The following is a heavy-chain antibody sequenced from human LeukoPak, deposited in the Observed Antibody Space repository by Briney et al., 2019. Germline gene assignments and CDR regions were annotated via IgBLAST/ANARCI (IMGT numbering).Heavy chain of an antibody. CDR1: GYTFTDYY. Sequence: ASVKVSCKASGYTFTDYYMQWVRQAPGQGLEWMGWFSPNSGGTNYARKFQGRVTMTRDTSISTAYMELSRLRSDDTAVYYCARGGLSSTSRFIDYWGQGTLVTVSS. CDR3: ARGGLSSTSRFIDY. J-gene: IGHJ4*02. D-gene: IGHD2-2*01. V-gene: IGHV1-2*02. CDR2: FSPNSGGT.